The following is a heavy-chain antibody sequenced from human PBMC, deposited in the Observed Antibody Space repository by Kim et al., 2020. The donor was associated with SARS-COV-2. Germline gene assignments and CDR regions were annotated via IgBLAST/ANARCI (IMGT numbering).Heavy chain of an antibody. J-gene: IGHJ4*02. D-gene: IGHD3-10*02. CDR2: GSES. Sequence: GSESYYVDSVKGRFTISRDNAKNSLYLQMNSLRVEDTAVYYCARSVFGDNYWGQATLVSVSS. CDR3: ARSVFGDNY. V-gene: IGHV3-7*01.